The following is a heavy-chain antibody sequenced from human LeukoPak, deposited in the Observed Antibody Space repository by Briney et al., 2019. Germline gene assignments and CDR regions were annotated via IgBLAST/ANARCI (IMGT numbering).Heavy chain of an antibody. Sequence: GRSLRLSCAASGFTFSSYWMAWVRQAPGRGLEWVANIKHNGDDLNYVDSVEDRFTISRDNAQNSLYLHMTSLRVEDTAVYYCARELRTFDSWGQGTLVTVSS. D-gene: IGHD3-16*01. V-gene: IGHV3-7*01. J-gene: IGHJ4*02. CDR2: IKHNGDDL. CDR1: GFTFSSYW. CDR3: ARELRTFDS.